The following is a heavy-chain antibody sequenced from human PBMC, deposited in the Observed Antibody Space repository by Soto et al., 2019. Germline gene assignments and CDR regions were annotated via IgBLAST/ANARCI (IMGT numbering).Heavy chain of an antibody. CDR3: TTGPYGDAFDI. J-gene: IGHJ3*02. D-gene: IGHD4-17*01. V-gene: IGHV3-15*01. CDR2: IKSKTDGGTT. CDR1: GFTFSNAW. Sequence: EGSLRLSCAASGFTFSNAWMSWVRQAPGKGLEWVGRIKSKTDGGTTDYAAPVKGRFTISRDDSINTLYLQMNSLKTEDTAVYYCTTGPYGDAFDIWGQGTMVPVSS.